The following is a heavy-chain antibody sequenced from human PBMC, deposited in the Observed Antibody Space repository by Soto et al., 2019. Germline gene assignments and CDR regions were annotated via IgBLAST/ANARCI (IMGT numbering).Heavy chain of an antibody. CDR1: GYSRPTEV. D-gene: IGHD3-22*01. CDR3: ARHSRIHHCYDSSGSADALGI. CDR2: IYPGDSGA. J-gene: IGHJ3*02. Sequence: PAGSLKMSFKETGYSRPTEVLAWARQVPEKALEWMGIIYPGDSGARYSPSFQGQVTMSADKSINSAYLQWSSLKASYTAMCFCARHSRIHHCYDSSGSADALGIWGQGTMVAVSS. V-gene: IGHV5-51*01.